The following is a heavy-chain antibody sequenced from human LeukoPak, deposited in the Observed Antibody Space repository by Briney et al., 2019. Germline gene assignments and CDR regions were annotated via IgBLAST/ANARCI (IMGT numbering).Heavy chain of an antibody. CDR1: GFTFSSYS. Sequence: GGSLRLSCAASGFTFSSYSTNWVRQAPGKGLEWVSYISSSSSTIYYADSVKGRFTISRDNAKNSLYLQMNSLRAEDTAVYYCASLLEWLSANPSFDYWGQGTLVTVSS. CDR2: ISSSSSTI. J-gene: IGHJ4*02. V-gene: IGHV3-48*01. D-gene: IGHD3-3*01. CDR3: ASLLEWLSANPSFDY.